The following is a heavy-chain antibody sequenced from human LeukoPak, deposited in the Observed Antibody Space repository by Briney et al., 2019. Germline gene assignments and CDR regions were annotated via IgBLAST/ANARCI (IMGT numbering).Heavy chain of an antibody. Sequence: GGSLRLSCAASGFTVSSNYMSWVRQAPGRGLEWVSVIYSGGSTYYADSVKGRFTISRDNSKNTLYLQMNSLRAEDTAVYYCARDYGDPAGFDYWGQGTLVTVSS. CDR2: IYSGGST. CDR1: GFTVSSNY. J-gene: IGHJ4*02. D-gene: IGHD4-17*01. CDR3: ARDYGDPAGFDY. V-gene: IGHV3-66*01.